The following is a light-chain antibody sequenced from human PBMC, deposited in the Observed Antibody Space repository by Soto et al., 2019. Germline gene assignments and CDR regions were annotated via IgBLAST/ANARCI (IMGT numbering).Light chain of an antibody. V-gene: IGLV2-23*01. Sequence: QSALIQPASVSGSPGQSITISCTGTSSDIGGYVSWYQQHTDKAPKLMIYEGYKRPSGVSNRFSGSKSDNTASLTISGLQAEDEADYYCCSFADSSPYVFGTGTKVTVL. CDR3: CSFADSSPYV. CDR1: SSDIGGY. CDR2: EGY. J-gene: IGLJ1*01.